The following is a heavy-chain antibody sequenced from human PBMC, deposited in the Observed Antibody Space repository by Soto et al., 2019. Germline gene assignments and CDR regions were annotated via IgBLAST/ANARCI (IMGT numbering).Heavy chain of an antibody. D-gene: IGHD6-19*01. V-gene: IGHV3-33*01. Sequence: QVQLVESGGGVVQPGRYLRLSCAASGFTFSSYGMHWVRKAPGKGLEWVAVIWYDGSNKYYADSVKGRFTISRDNSKNTLYLQMNSLRAEDTAVYYCARDRYSSGWYDLDYWGQGTLVTVSS. CDR3: ARDRYSSGWYDLDY. CDR1: GFTFSSYG. J-gene: IGHJ4*02. CDR2: IWYDGSNK.